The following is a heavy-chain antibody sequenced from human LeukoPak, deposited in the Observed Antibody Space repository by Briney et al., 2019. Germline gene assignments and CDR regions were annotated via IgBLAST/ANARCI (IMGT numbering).Heavy chain of an antibody. CDR3: ARSGYTSGYADY. J-gene: IGHJ4*02. V-gene: IGHV4-61*02. Sequence: SETLSLTCTVSSGSISSGSDYWSWIRQPAGKGLEWIGRSHTSWSTNYNPSLKSRVTISLDTPKNQYSLNLSSVTAADTAVYFCARSGYTSGYADYWGQGILVTVSS. CDR2: SHTSWST. CDR1: SGSISSGSDY. D-gene: IGHD5-18*01.